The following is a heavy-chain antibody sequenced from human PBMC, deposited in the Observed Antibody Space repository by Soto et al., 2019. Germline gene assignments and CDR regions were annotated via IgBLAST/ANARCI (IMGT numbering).Heavy chain of an antibody. J-gene: IGHJ4*02. CDR1: GFIFTNAW. Sequence: EVQLVESGGGLVKPGGSFRLSCAVSGFIFTNAWMNWVRQAPGKGLEWVGRIKSKTDGGTTDYAAPVKGRFTISRDDSKNTLYLQMTSLKTEDTAVYYCTTRSWGDFDYWGQGTLVTVSS. D-gene: IGHD3-16*01. CDR3: TTRSWGDFDY. V-gene: IGHV3-15*07. CDR2: IKSKTDGGTT.